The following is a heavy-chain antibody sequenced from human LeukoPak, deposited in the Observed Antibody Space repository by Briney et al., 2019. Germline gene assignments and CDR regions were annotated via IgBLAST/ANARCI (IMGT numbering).Heavy chain of an antibody. D-gene: IGHD2-2*01. J-gene: IGHJ4*02. CDR3: ARDCSGNTCYRAGY. Sequence: SGGSLRLSCAASGFIFSSYAMSWVRQAPGKGLEWVANIKQDGSERYYVDSVKGRFTISRDNAKNSLYLQMNSLRSEDTAVYYCARDCSGNTCYRAGYWGQGTLVTVSS. CDR1: GFIFSSYA. CDR2: IKQDGSER. V-gene: IGHV3-7*01.